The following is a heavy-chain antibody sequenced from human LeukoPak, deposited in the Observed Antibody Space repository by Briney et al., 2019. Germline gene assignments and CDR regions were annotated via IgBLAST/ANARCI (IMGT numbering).Heavy chain of an antibody. CDR3: AKDQGGWYYYYGMDV. Sequence: GGCLRLSCAASGFTFSSYAMSWVRQAPGRGLEWVSAISGSGGSTYYADSVKGRFTISRDNSKNTLYLQMNSLRAEDTAVYYCAKDQGGWYYYYGMDVWGQGTTGTVSS. CDR1: GFTFSSYA. CDR2: ISGSGGST. J-gene: IGHJ6*02. D-gene: IGHD2-15*01. V-gene: IGHV3-23*01.